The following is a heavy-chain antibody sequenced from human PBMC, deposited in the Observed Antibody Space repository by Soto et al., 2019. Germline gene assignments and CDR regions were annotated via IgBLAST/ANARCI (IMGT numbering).Heavy chain of an antibody. V-gene: IGHV3-15*01. J-gene: IGHJ5*02. D-gene: IGHD2-2*01. Sequence: GGSLRLSCAASGFTFSSYGMHWVRQAPGKGLEWVGRIKSKTDGETIDYAAPVKGRFTISRDNAKNSLYLQMNSLRAEDTAVYYCAREYCSSTSCLNWFDPWGQGTLVTV. CDR1: GFTFSSYG. CDR2: IKSKTDGETI. CDR3: AREYCSSTSCLNWFDP.